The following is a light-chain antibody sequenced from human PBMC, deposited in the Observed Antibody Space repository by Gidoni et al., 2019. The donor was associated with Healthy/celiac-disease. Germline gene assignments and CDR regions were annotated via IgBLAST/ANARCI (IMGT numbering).Light chain of an antibody. V-gene: IGKV4-1*01. CDR2: WAS. J-gene: IGKJ2*01. CDR1: QSVLYSSNNKNY. Sequence: DIVMTQSQDSLAVSLGERATINFNSSQSVLYSSNNKNYLAWYQQKPGQPPKLLIYWASTRESGVPDRFSGSGSGTDFTLTISSLQAEDVAVYYCQQYYSTSYTFXXXTKLEIK. CDR3: QQYYSTSYT.